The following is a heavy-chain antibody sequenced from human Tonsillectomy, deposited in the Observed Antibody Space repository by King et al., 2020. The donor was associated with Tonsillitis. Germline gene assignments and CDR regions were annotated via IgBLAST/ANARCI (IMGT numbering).Heavy chain of an antibody. CDR2: MNPTNGIT. Sequence: QLVQSGAEVKQPGASVKVSCKASGYTFTSFHINWVRQATGQGLEWMGWMNPTNGITGYAQKFQGRVTMTRDTSISTAYMELNSLTSEDTAVYFCSRGIDAGFDYWGQGTLLTVSS. J-gene: IGHJ4*02. CDR1: GYTFTSFH. V-gene: IGHV1-8*01. CDR3: SRGIDAGFDY. D-gene: IGHD5-24*01.